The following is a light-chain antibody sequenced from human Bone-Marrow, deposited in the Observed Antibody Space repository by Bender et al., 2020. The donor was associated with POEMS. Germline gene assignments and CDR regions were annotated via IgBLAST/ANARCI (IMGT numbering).Light chain of an antibody. CDR2: EDN. CDR1: QLGDQY. V-gene: IGLV3-1*01. J-gene: IGLJ2*01. CDR3: QAWDTSSVV. Sequence: SYGLTQPPSVSVSPGHTANITCSGDQLGDQYASWYQLKPGQSPVLVIYEDNKRPSGIPERFSGSNSGNIATVTISGTQALDEADYYCQAWDTSSVVFGGGTKLTVL.